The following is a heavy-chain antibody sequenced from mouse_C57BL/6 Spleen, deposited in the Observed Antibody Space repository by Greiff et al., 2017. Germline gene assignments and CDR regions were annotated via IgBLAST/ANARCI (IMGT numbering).Heavy chain of an antibody. Sequence: QVQLQQPGAELVRPGSSVKLSCKASGYTFTSYWMPWVNQRPIQGLEWIGNIDPSDSETHYNQKFKDKATLTVDKSSSTAYMQLSSLTSEDSAVYYCGRVYSNYAMDYWGQRTTVTVSS. J-gene: IGHJ4*01. CDR3: GRVYSNYAMDY. V-gene: IGHV1-52*01. D-gene: IGHD2-5*01. CDR2: IDPSDSET. CDR1: GYTFTSYW.